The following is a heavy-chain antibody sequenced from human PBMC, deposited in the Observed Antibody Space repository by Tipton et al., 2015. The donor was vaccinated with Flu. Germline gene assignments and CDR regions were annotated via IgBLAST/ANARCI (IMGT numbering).Heavy chain of an antibody. CDR2: ISAYNGNT. V-gene: IGHV1-18*04. Sequence: QSGAEVKKPGASVKVSCKASGYTFTSYGISWVRQAPGQGLEWMGWISAYNGNTNYAQKLQGRVTMTTDTSTSTAYMELRSLRSDDTAVYYCARDRGYDFWSGYYTEDDAFDIWGQGTMVTVSS. D-gene: IGHD3-3*01. J-gene: IGHJ3*02. CDR1: GYTFTSYG. CDR3: ARDRGYDFWSGYYTEDDAFDI.